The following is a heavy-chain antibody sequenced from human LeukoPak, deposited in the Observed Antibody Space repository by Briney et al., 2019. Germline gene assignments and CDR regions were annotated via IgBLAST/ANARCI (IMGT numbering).Heavy chain of an antibody. Sequence: GGSLRLSCAASGFAFGDYWMTWVRQAPGKGLEWVANIKKDGSEKYYVASVRGRFTISRDNAKNSLYLQMNSLRAEDTAVYYCARDPTIFGVVISHYYYGMDVWGQGTTVTVSS. CDR3: ARDPTIFGVVISHYYYGMDV. J-gene: IGHJ6*02. CDR1: GFAFGDYW. CDR2: IKKDGSEK. D-gene: IGHD3-3*01. V-gene: IGHV3-7*01.